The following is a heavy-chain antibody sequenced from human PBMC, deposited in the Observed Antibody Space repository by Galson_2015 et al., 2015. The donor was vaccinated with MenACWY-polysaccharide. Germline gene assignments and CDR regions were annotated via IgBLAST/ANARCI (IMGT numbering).Heavy chain of an antibody. J-gene: IGHJ4*02. CDR3: ARSPGGYNTGGQIDS. Sequence: SETLSLTCRVSGGSLTPSYWAWIRQPPGKGLEWIGCIFYSGSTKYSPSFNSRVTISVDTSNNQFSLKLSSVTAADTAVYYCARSPGGYNTGGQIDSWGQGSLVTVSS. V-gene: IGHV4-59*01. CDR2: IFYSGST. D-gene: IGHD5-18*01. CDR1: GGSLTPSY.